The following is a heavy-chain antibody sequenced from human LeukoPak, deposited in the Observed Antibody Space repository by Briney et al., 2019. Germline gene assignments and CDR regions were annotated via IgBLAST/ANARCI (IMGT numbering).Heavy chain of an antibody. CDR1: GFTFSSFW. CDR3: ARLLYAITAFDI. D-gene: IGHD2-8*01. Sequence: GGSLRLSCAASGFTFSSFWMSWVRQAPGKGLEWVANIKQDGSEKYYVDSLKGRFTISRDNAKTSLYLQMNSLRAEDTAVYYCARLLYAITAFDIWGQGTMVTVSS. V-gene: IGHV3-7*01. CDR2: IKQDGSEK. J-gene: IGHJ3*02.